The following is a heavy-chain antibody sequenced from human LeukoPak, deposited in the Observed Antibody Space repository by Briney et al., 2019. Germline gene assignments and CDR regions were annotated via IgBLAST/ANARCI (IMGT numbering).Heavy chain of an antibody. CDR3: ARQGGRGYSYGYGLYFQH. V-gene: IGHV4-39*01. J-gene: IGHJ1*01. Sequence: SETLSLTCTVSGGSISSSSYYWGWIRQPPGKGREWIGSIYYSGSTYYNPSRKSRVTISVDTSKNQFSLKLSSVTAADTAVYYCARQGGRGYSYGYGLYFQHWGQGTLVTVSS. D-gene: IGHD5-18*01. CDR1: GGSISSSSYY. CDR2: IYYSGST.